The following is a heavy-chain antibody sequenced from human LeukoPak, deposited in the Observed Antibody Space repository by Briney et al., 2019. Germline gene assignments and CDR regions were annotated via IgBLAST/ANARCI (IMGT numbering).Heavy chain of an antibody. J-gene: IGHJ4*02. D-gene: IGHD5-18*01. V-gene: IGHV4-59*01. CDR2: IYYSGST. CDR3: ASGYSYGWYYFDY. CDR1: GGSISSYY. Sequence: KTSETLSLTCTVSGGSISSYYWSWIRQPPGKGLEWIGYIYYSGSTNYNPSLKSRVTISVDTSKNQFSLKLSSVTAADTAVYYCASGYSYGWYYFDYWGQGTLVTVSS.